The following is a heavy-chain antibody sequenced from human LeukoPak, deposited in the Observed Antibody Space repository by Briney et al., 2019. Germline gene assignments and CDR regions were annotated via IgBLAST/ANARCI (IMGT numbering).Heavy chain of an antibody. V-gene: IGHV4-39*01. J-gene: IGHJ5*02. CDR1: GGSFSGYY. D-gene: IGHD2-2*03. CDR3: ARPHGYCSSTSCYPDWFDP. CDR2: IYYSGST. Sequence: SETLSLTCAVYGGSFSGYYWGWIRQPPGKGLEWIGSIYYSGSTYYNPSLESRVTISVDTSKNQFSLKLSSVTAADTAVYYCARPHGYCSSTSCYPDWFDPWGQGTLVTVSS.